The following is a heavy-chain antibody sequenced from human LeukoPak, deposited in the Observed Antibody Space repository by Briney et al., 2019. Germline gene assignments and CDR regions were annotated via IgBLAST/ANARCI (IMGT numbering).Heavy chain of an antibody. Sequence: GGSLRLSCAASGFTVSSYAMSWVRQAPGKGLEWVSAISGSGGITYYADSVKGQCTISRDNSKNTLYLQMNRLRAEATAVYYCAKSMVRRVIITNFDYWGQGTLVTVSS. D-gene: IGHD3-10*01. V-gene: IGHV3-23*01. CDR1: GFTVSSYA. J-gene: IGHJ4*02. CDR2: ISGSGGIT. CDR3: AKSMVRRVIITNFDY.